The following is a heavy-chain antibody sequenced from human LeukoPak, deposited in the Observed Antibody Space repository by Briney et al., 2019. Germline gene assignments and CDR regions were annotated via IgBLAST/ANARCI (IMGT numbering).Heavy chain of an antibody. J-gene: IGHJ6*04. CDR1: GYIFTSYW. V-gene: IGHV5-10-1*01. Sequence: GESLRISCKGSGYIFTSYWISWVRQMPGKGLEWMGRIDPSDSYTNYSPSFQGHVTISADKSISTAYLQWSSLKASDTAMYYCARLRIGYYGSGSYQYYGMDVWGKGTTVTVSS. CDR2: IDPSDSYT. CDR3: ARLRIGYYGSGSYQYYGMDV. D-gene: IGHD3-10*01.